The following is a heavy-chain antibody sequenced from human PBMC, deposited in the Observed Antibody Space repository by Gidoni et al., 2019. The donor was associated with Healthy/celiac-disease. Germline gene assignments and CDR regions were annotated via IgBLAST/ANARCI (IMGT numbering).Heavy chain of an antibody. V-gene: IGHV3-15*01. CDR2: INSKTDGGTT. D-gene: IGHD4-17*01. Sequence: AASGFTFRNAWLSWVRQAPGKGLWWVGRINSKTDGGTTDYAAPVKGRFTISRDDAKNTLYLQMNSLKTEDTAVYYCTTDYGDDDGRLVGKYFDYWGQGTLVTVSS. J-gene: IGHJ4*02. CDR3: TTDYGDDDGRLVGKYFDY. CDR1: GFTFRNAW.